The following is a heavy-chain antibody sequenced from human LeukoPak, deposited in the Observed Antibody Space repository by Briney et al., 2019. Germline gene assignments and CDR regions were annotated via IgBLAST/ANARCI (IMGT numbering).Heavy chain of an antibody. CDR1: GGSISSGDYY. Sequence: PSQTLSLTCTVSGGSISSGDYYWSWIRQPPGKGLEWIGYIYYSGSTYYNPSLKSRVTISVDTSKNQFSLKLSSVTAADTAVYYRARTSRAVAVDYWGQGTLVTVSS. CDR3: ARTSRAVAVDY. J-gene: IGHJ4*02. CDR2: IYYSGST. D-gene: IGHD6-19*01. V-gene: IGHV4-30-4*01.